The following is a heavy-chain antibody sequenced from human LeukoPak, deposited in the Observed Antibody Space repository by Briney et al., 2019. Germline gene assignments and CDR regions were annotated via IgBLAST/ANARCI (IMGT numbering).Heavy chain of an antibody. D-gene: IGHD2-15*01. J-gene: IGHJ4*02. Sequence: GGSLRLFCAASGFTFSSYSMNWVRQAPGKGLEWISYISSSSSTMYYADSVKGRFTIFRDNAKNSLFLQMDSLRVEDTAVYYCARVDGSGGSCYSSLDYWGQGILITVSS. CDR1: GFTFSSYS. CDR3: ARVDGSGGSCYSSLDY. V-gene: IGHV3-48*01. CDR2: ISSSSSTM.